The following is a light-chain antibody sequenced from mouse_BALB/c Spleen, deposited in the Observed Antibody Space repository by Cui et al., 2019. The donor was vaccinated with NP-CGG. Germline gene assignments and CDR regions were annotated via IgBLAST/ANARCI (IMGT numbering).Light chain of an antibody. CDR3: ALWYSNHWV. J-gene: IGLJ1*01. V-gene: IGLV1*01. CDR1: TGAVTTSNY. CDR2: GTH. Sequence: QAFFTQGFALTTSPGETVTLTCRSSTGAVTTSNYANWVTETPDHLFTGLIGGTHNRAPGVPSRFSGSLIGDKAALTITGAQTEDEAIYFCALWYSNHWVFGGGTKLTVL.